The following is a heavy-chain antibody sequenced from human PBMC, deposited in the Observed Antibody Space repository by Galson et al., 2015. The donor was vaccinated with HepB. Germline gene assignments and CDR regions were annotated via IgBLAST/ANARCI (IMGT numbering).Heavy chain of an antibody. D-gene: IGHD6-19*01. Sequence: SVKVSCKASGYTFTSYAMHWVRQAPGQRLEWMGWINAGNGNTKYSQKFQGRVTITRDTSASTAYMELSSLRSEDTAMYYCARCGEGQWLVRPIDYWGQGTLVTVSS. CDR2: INAGNGNT. V-gene: IGHV1-3*01. J-gene: IGHJ4*02. CDR3: ARCGEGQWLVRPIDY. CDR1: GYTFTSYA.